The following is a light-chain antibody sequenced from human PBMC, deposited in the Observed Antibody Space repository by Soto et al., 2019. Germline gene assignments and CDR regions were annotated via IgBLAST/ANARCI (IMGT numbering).Light chain of an antibody. Sequence: PLSQSPSTMSASVGDRGAIASRASQNVERWLAWYQQKPGKAPKLLLYDVSSLESGVPSRFSGSGSSTEFILTITGLQPDDFATYFCQQFKSGTWTFGQGTKVDIK. CDR1: QNVERW. J-gene: IGKJ1*01. CDR3: QQFKSGTWT. CDR2: DVS. V-gene: IGKV1-5*01.